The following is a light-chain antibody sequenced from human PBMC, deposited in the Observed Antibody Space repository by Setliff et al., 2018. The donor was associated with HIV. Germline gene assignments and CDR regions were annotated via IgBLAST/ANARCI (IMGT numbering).Light chain of an antibody. CDR2: SNN. Sequence: QSVLTQPPSTSGTPGQMVTISCSGSSSNISTNAVNWYQQLSGTAPKLPIYSNNQRPSGVPDRFSGSKSGTSASLAISGLQSEDEADYYCASWDDSLNGQVFGTGTKVTVL. J-gene: IGLJ1*01. CDR3: ASWDDSLNGQV. V-gene: IGLV1-44*01. CDR1: SSNISTNA.